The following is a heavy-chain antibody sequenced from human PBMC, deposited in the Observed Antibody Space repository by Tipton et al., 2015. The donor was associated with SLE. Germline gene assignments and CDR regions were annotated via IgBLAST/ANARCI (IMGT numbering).Heavy chain of an antibody. J-gene: IGHJ2*01. D-gene: IGHD3-10*01. V-gene: IGHV4-59*01. Sequence: TLSLTCTVSGGSISSYYWSWIRQPPGQGLEWIGYIYYSGSTNYNPSLKSRVTISVDTSKNQFSLKLSSVTAADTAVYYCARLINVRVVRGVTPYWYFDLWGRGTLVTVSS. CDR1: GGSISSYY. CDR3: ARLINVRVVRGVTPYWYFDL. CDR2: IYYSGST.